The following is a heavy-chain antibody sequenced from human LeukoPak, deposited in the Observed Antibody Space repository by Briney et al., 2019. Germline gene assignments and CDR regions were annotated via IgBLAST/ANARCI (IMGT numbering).Heavy chain of an antibody. V-gene: IGHV4-59*12. CDR2: THYSGST. D-gene: IGHD1-26*01. CDR3: ARDSPAFPLGATFDY. CDR1: GGSISSYY. J-gene: IGHJ4*02. Sequence: PSETLSLTCTVSGGSISSYYWSWIRQPPEKGLEWIGYTHYSGSTKYNPSLKSRLTMSLDTSKNQFSLRLSSVTAADTAVYYCARDSPAFPLGATFDYWGQGTLVTVSS.